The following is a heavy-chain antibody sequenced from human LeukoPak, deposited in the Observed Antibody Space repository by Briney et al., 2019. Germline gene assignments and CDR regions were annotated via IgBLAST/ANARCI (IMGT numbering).Heavy chain of an antibody. D-gene: IGHD5-18*01. J-gene: IGHJ4*02. V-gene: IGHV3-30*18. CDR2: ISYDGSNK. Sequence: GGSLRLSCAASGFTFSSYGMHWVRQAPGKGLEWVAVISYDGSNKYYADSVKGRFTISRDNSKNTLYLQMNSLRAEDTAVYYCAKDAVRGYSYGSNFDYWGQGTLVTVSS. CDR3: AKDAVRGYSYGSNFDY. CDR1: GFTFSSYG.